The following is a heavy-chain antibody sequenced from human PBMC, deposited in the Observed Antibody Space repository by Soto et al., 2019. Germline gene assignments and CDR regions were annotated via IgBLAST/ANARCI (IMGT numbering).Heavy chain of an antibody. CDR1: GFTFDDYA. V-gene: IGHV3-9*01. CDR2: ISWNSGSI. CDR3: AKDQYVRNYYYYYYMDV. J-gene: IGHJ6*03. D-gene: IGHD3-10*02. Sequence: DVQLVESGGGLVQPGRSLRLSCAASGFTFDDYAMHWVRQAPGKGLEWVSGISWNSGSIGYADSVKGRFTISRDNAKNSLYLQMNSLRAEDTALYYCAKDQYVRNYYYYYYMDVWGKGTTVTVSS.